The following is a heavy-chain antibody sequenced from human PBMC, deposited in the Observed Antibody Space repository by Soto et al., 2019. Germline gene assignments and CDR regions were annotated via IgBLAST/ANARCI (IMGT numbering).Heavy chain of an antibody. J-gene: IGHJ5*02. D-gene: IGHD1-1*01. CDR2: ISGYTGNT. V-gene: IGHV1-18*01. Sequence: QVQLVQSGAEVKKPGASVKVSCKASGYTFTNYHISWVRQAPGQRLERMGWISGYTGNTKYAQKLQGRVTMTTDTSTTTAYMELRRLISDETAVYYCERTPDPLYNWSDVGVCTWFDPWGQGTLLTVSS. CDR1: GYTFTNYH. CDR3: ERTPDPLYNWSDVGVCTWFDP.